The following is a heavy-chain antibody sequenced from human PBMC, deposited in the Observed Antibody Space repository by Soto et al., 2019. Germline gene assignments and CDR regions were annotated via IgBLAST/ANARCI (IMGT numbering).Heavy chain of an antibody. D-gene: IGHD2-2*01. V-gene: IGHV1-24*01. J-gene: IGHJ6*03. CDR2: FDPEDGET. CDR3: ARGGVVPAAIRYYYYYYMDV. CDR1: GYTLTELS. Sequence: GASVKVSCKVSGYTLTELSMHWVRQAPGKGLEWMGGFDPEDGETIYAQKFQGRVTMTEDTSTDTAYMELSSLRSEDTAVYYRARGGVVPAAIRYYYYYYMDVWGKGTTVTVSS.